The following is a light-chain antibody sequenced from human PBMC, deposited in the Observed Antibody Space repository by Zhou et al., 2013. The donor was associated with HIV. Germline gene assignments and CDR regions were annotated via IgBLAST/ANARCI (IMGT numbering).Light chain of an antibody. V-gene: IGKV1-39*01. CDR3: QQSYNAPPT. CDR2: GAS. CDR1: QSISSY. Sequence: IRMTQSPSSLSASVGDRVTITCRASQSISSYLNWYQQKPGKAPKLLIYGASSLQSGVPSRFSGSGSGTDFTLIISNLQPEDFTTYFCQQSYNAPPTFGQGTKLEIK. J-gene: IGKJ2*01.